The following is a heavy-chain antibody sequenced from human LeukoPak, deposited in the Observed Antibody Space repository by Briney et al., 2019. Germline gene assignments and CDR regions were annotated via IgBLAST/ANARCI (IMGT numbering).Heavy chain of an antibody. J-gene: IGHJ4*02. D-gene: IGHD6-6*01. Sequence: SETLSLTCTVSGGSISSGSYYWSWIRQPAGKGLEWIGNIYHGGSAYYNPSLKSRVTISVDTSKNQFSLKLSSMTAADTAVYYCARGIVYSSSSVFPPFDYWGQGTQVTVSS. CDR1: GGSISSGSYY. V-gene: IGHV4-39*07. CDR2: IYHGGSA. CDR3: ARGIVYSSSSVFPPFDY.